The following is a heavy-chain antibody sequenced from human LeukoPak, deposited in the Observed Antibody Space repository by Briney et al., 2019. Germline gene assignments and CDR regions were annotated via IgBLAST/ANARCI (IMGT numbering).Heavy chain of an antibody. CDR1: GGSISHYY. D-gene: IGHD6-13*01. Sequence: SETLSLTCTVSGGSISHYYWSWIRQPPGKGPEWIGYIYYTGTTNYNPSLKSRVTISVDTSKNQFSLRLSSVTAADTAVYYCARVLSSRSFYYYYYMDVWGKGTTVTVSS. J-gene: IGHJ6*03. V-gene: IGHV4-59*01. CDR2: IYYTGTT. CDR3: ARVLSSRSFYYYYYMDV.